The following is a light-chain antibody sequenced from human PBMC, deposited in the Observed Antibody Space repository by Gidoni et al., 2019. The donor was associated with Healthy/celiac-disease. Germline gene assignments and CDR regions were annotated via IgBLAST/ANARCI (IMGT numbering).Light chain of an antibody. CDR2: QDS. J-gene: IGLJ2*01. CDR1: KLGDEY. V-gene: IGLV3-1*01. CDR3: QAWDSSTAHVV. Sequence: SKLTQPPSASVSPGQTASIHCTGDKLGDEYACWYQQKPGQSPVLVIYQDSKRPSGIPVRFSGSNSGNTATLTSSGTQAMDEADYYCQAWDSSTAHVVFGGGTKLTVL.